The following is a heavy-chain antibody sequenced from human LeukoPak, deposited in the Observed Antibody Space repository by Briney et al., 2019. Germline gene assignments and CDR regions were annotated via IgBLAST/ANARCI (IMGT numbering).Heavy chain of an antibody. D-gene: IGHD6-13*01. V-gene: IGHV4-39*07. CDR1: GGSISSSSYY. CDR2: IYYSGST. J-gene: IGHJ4*02. Sequence: SETLSLTCTVSGGSISSSSYYWGWIRQPPGKGLEWIGSIYYSGSTYYNPSLKSRVTISVDTSKNQFSLKLSSVTAADTAVYYCARVGSSWSTVDYWGQGTLVTVSS. CDR3: ARVGSSWSTVDY.